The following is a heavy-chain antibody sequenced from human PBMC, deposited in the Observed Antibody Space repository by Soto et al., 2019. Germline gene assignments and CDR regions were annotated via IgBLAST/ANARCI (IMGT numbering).Heavy chain of an antibody. D-gene: IGHD3-10*01. V-gene: IGHV3-33*01. Sequence: GGSLRLSCLSSGFTFNTYGMFWARQAPGTGLEWVAGIWYDGSYKYYLDSVKGRFAVSRDNSKNTVYLEMNNLRGEDTAVYYCARISGSGHLGWFDPWGQGTLVTVSS. CDR3: ARISGSGHLGWFDP. CDR1: GFTFNTYG. CDR2: IWYDGSYK. J-gene: IGHJ5*02.